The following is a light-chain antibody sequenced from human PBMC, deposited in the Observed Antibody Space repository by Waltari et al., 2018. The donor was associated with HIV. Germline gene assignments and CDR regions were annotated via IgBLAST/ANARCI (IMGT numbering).Light chain of an antibody. J-gene: IGKJ3*01. CDR2: DSS. CDR3: QQSYRTPLT. Sequence: DIQMTQSPSSLSASVGDSVTITCRASQTVINRVNWYQQKPGKAPKVLIFDSSTLQSGVPSRFSGGGSGTEFTLTISDLQPDDFASYFCQQSYRTPLTFGPGTKVDTK. CDR1: QTVINR. V-gene: IGKV1-39*01.